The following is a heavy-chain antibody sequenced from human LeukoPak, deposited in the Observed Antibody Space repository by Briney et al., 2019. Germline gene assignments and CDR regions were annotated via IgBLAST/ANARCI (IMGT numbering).Heavy chain of an antibody. CDR1: GGSFSGYY. CDR2: INHSGST. J-gene: IGHJ6*02. V-gene: IGHV4-34*01. Sequence: SETLSLTCAVYGGSFSGYYWSWIRQTPGKGLEWIGEINHSGSTNYNPSLKSRVTISVDTSKNQFSLKLSSVTAADTAVYYCARGSNQALYGMDVWGQGTTVTVSS. CDR3: ARGSNQALYGMDV.